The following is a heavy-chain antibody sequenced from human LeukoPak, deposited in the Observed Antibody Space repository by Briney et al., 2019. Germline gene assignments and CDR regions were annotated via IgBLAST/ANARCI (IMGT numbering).Heavy chain of an antibody. V-gene: IGHV3-48*01. CDR3: ARVVWGGYRKDY. Sequence: PGGSLRLSCAASGFTFSSYSMNWVRQAPGKGLEWISYISSSSSTIYYAASVKRRFTISRDNDKTSLYLQMNSLRAEDTAVYYCARVVWGGYRKDYWGQGTLVTVSS. CDR2: ISSSSSTI. D-gene: IGHD3-16*02. CDR1: GFTFSSYS. J-gene: IGHJ4*02.